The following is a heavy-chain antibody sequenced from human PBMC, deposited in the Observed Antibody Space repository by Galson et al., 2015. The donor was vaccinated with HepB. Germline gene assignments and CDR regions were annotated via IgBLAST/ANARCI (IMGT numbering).Heavy chain of an antibody. D-gene: IGHD3-10*01. J-gene: IGHJ4*02. CDR1: GFTFSSYS. V-gene: IGHV3-48*02. Sequence: SLRLSCAASGFTFSSYSMNWVRQAPGKGLEWVSYISSSSSTIYYADSVKGRFTISRDNAKNSLYLQMNSLRDEDTAVYYCARGRLWFGELPLDYWGQGTLVTVSS. CDR3: ARGRLWFGELPLDY. CDR2: ISSSSSTI.